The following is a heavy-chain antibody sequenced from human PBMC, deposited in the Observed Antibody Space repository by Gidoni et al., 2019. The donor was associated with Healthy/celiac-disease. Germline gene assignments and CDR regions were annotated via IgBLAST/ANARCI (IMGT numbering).Heavy chain of an antibody. J-gene: IGHJ4*02. V-gene: IGHV3-23*01. Sequence: EVQLLESGGGLVQPGGSLRLSCAASGFTFSSYAMSWVRQAPGKGLEWVSAISGRGGSTYYADSVKGRFTISRDNSKNTLYLQMNSLRAEDTAVYYCAKDSYYDSSGYLGPFDYWGQGTLVTVSS. D-gene: IGHD3-22*01. CDR2: ISGRGGST. CDR1: GFTFSSYA. CDR3: AKDSYYDSSGYLGPFDY.